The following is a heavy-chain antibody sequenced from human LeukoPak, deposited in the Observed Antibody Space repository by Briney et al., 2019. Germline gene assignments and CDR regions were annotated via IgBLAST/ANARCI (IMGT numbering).Heavy chain of an antibody. CDR2: IYYSGST. Sequence: SETLSLTCTVSGGSVRSPDSYWSWIRQPLGKGLEWIGYIYYSGSTNYNPSLKSRVTISADTSKNQFSLKLSSVTAADTAVYYCARDKGYYESSGYLKAFDIWGQGTMVTVSS. V-gene: IGHV4-61*08. J-gene: IGHJ3*02. D-gene: IGHD3-22*01. CDR1: GGSVRSPDSY. CDR3: ARDKGYYESSGYLKAFDI.